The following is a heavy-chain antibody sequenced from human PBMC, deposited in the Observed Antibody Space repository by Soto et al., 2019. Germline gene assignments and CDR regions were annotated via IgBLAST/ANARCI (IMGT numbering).Heavy chain of an antibody. D-gene: IGHD2-15*01. CDR2: IYYSGST. Sequence: SETLSLTCTVSGGSISSYYWSWIRQPPGKGLEWIGYIYYSGSTNYNPSLKSRVTISVDTSKNQFSLKPSSVTAADTAVYYCARGGGYDSFDFWGQGIQVTVSS. J-gene: IGHJ4*02. CDR3: ARGGGYDSFDF. V-gene: IGHV4-59*01. CDR1: GGSISSYY.